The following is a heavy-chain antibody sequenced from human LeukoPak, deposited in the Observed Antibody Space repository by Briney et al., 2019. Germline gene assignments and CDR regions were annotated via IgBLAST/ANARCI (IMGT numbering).Heavy chain of an antibody. V-gene: IGHV4-34*01. D-gene: IGHD5-18*01. CDR2: INHSGST. J-gene: IGHJ4*02. Sequence: SETLSLTCAVYGGSFSGYYWSWLRQPPGKGLEWIGEINHSGSTNYNPSLKSRVTISVDTSKNQFSLKLSSVTAADTAVYYCARGHIRMPRGYSYGPTGWYFDYWGQGTLVTVSS. CDR1: GGSFSGYY. CDR3: ARGHIRMPRGYSYGPTGWYFDY.